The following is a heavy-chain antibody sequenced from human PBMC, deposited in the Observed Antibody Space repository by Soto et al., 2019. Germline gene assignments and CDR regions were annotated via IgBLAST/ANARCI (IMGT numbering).Heavy chain of an antibody. D-gene: IGHD2-15*01. CDR1: GGSISSFNYF. CDR3: ARGGGSTFNWFDP. CDR2: LYYSGNT. J-gene: IGHJ5*02. V-gene: IGHV4-39*01. Sequence: QLQLQESGPGLVKPSETLSLTCTVSGGSISSFNYFWGWIRQPPGKGLEGLGSLYYSGNTYYNPSRQRRVTISVDTSKKQFTLTLRSVTAADTAVYYCARGGGSTFNWFDPWGQGTLVTVSP.